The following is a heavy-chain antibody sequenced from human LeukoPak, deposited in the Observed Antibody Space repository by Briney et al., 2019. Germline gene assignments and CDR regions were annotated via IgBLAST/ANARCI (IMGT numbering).Heavy chain of an antibody. CDR3: ARAMGYFDY. V-gene: IGHV3-33*01. CDR1: GFTFSSYG. D-gene: IGHD3-10*01. J-gene: IGHJ4*02. CDR2: IWYDGSNE. Sequence: PGRSLRLSCAASGFTFSSYGMHWVRQAPGKGLEWVAVIWYDGSNEYYADSVKGRFTISRDNSKNTLYLQMNSPRAEDTAVYYCARAMGYFDYWGQGTLVTVSS.